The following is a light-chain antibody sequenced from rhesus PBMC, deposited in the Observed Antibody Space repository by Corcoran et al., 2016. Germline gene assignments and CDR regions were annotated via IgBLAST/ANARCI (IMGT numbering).Light chain of an antibody. V-gene: IGKV1-74*01. CDR3: QHGYGTPLT. Sequence: DIQMTQSPSSLSASVGDRVTITCRASENVNNYLNWYQQKPGTAPKLLIYKASTLQSGVPSRFSGSGSGTDYTFTISSLQPEDVATYYCQHGYGTPLTFGGGTKVEIK. J-gene: IGKJ4*01. CDR1: ENVNNY. CDR2: KAS.